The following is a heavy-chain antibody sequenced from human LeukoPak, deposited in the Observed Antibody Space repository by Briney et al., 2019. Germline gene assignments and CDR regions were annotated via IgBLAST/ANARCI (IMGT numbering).Heavy chain of an antibody. Sequence: GGSLRLSCAASGFTFSSYAMSWVRQAPGKGLNWAPEISGSGGTTYYPDSVKGRFTISRDNSKNTLYLQMNSLRAEDTAVYYCAKDRAVVASFVPDYWGQGTLVTVSS. J-gene: IGHJ4*02. CDR3: AKDRAVVASFVPDY. CDR1: GFTFSSYA. V-gene: IGHV3-23*01. D-gene: IGHD2-15*01. CDR2: ISGSGGTT.